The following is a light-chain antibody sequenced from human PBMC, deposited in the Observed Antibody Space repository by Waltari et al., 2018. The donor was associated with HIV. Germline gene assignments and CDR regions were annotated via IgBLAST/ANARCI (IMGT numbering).Light chain of an antibody. CDR1: SGDSNYA. Sequence: QLVMTQSPSASASLGASVKLTCTLSSGDSNYAIACHQQQPDKGPRYLMTVKSDGSHIKGDGIPDRFSGSSSGAERYLTISSLQSEDEADYYCQTWGSGLWVFGGGTTLSVL. CDR2: VKSDGSH. CDR3: QTWGSGLWV. J-gene: IGLJ3*02. V-gene: IGLV4-69*02.